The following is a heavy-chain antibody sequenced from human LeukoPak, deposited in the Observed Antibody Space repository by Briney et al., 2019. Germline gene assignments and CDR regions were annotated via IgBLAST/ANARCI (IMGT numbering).Heavy chain of an antibody. D-gene: IGHD3-10*01. Sequence: GGSLRLSCAASGFSFSTYDMHWVRQAPGKGLEWVAVISYEGKSQYYADSVKGRFTISRDNSRNTLFLQMNSLRSEDTAVYYCVKETDYYVSTNYDYWGQGTLVTVSS. CDR3: VKETDYYVSTNYDY. J-gene: IGHJ4*02. CDR2: ISYEGKSQ. V-gene: IGHV3-30*18. CDR1: GFSFSTYD.